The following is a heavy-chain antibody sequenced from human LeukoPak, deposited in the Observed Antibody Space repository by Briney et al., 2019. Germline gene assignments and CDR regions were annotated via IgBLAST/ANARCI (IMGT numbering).Heavy chain of an antibody. CDR1: GFTFSDYY. J-gene: IGHJ6*03. Sequence: PGGSLRLSCAASGFTFSDYYMSWIRQAPGKGLEWVSYISSSGSTIYYADSVKGRFTISRDNAKSSLYLQMNSLRAEDTAVYYCARVGRYSSSWYVYYYYYMDVWGKGTTVTISS. CDR3: ARVGRYSSSWYVYYYYYMDV. V-gene: IGHV3-11*04. CDR2: ISSSGSTI. D-gene: IGHD6-13*01.